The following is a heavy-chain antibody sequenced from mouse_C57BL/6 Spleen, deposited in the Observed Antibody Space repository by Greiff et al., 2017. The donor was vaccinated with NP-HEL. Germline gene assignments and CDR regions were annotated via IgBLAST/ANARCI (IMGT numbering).Heavy chain of an antibody. CDR3: ARTGGRDAMDY. CDR1: GYSFTGYY. J-gene: IGHJ4*01. Sequence: DVQLQESGPELVKPGASVKISCKASGYSFTGYYMNWVKQSPEKSLEWIGEINPSTGGTTYNQKFKAKATLTVDKSSSTAYMQLKSLTSEDSAVYYCARTGGRDAMDYWGQGTSVTVSS. V-gene: IGHV1-42*01. CDR2: INPSTGGT.